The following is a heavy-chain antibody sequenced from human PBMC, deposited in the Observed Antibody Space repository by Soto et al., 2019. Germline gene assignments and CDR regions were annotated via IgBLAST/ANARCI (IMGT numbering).Heavy chain of an antibody. CDR3: ARGEYQLLPTYYHYYGMDV. Sequence: SETLSLTCTVSGGSISSYYWSRIRQPPGKGLEWIGYIYYSGSTNYNPSLKSRVTISVDTSKNQFSLKLSSVTAADTAVYYCARGEYQLLPTYYHYYGMDVWGQGTTVTVSS. CDR1: GGSISSYY. CDR2: IYYSGST. D-gene: IGHD2-2*01. J-gene: IGHJ6*02. V-gene: IGHV4-59*01.